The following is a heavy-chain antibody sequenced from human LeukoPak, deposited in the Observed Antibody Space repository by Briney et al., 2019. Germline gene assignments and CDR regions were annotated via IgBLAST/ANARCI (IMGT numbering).Heavy chain of an antibody. V-gene: IGHV1-18*01. CDR2: ISAYNGHT. CDR1: GYTFNRNG. D-gene: IGHD3-10*01. Sequence: ASVKVSCKAAGYTFNRNGFTWVRQAPGQGLEWMGWISAYNGHTNYAQSLQDRVTMTTDTSTSTAYMELRSLRSDDTAVYYCARVLAEYGSPIFRCWGQGTQVTVSS. CDR3: ARVLAEYGSPIFRC. J-gene: IGHJ1*01.